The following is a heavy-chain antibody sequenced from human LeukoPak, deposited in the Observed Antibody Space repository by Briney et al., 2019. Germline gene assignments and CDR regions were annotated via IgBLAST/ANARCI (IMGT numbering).Heavy chain of an antibody. CDR2: ISHDGSQK. CDR3: ARGPNSNWSGLDF. J-gene: IGHJ4*02. CDR1: GFTFSSCA. V-gene: IGHV3-30-3*01. D-gene: IGHD6-6*01. Sequence: GGSLRLSCADSGFTFSSCALHWVRQTPGKGLEWVAVISHDGSQKYYADSVKGRFTISRDNSQNTVYLQMNSLRAEDTAVYYCARGPNSNWSGLDFWGQGTLLTVSS.